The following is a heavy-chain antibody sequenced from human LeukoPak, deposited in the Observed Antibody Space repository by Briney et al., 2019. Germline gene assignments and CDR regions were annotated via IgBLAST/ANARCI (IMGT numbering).Heavy chain of an antibody. CDR3: AGTAYTYHWFDP. Sequence: PSETLSLTCAVYGGSFSGYYWSWIRQPPGKGLEWIGEINHSGSTNYNPSLKSRVTISVDTSKNQFSLKLSSVTAADTAVYYCAGTAYTYHWFDPWGQGTLVTVSS. V-gene: IGHV4-34*01. J-gene: IGHJ5*02. CDR2: INHSGST. CDR1: GGSFSGYY. D-gene: IGHD5-18*01.